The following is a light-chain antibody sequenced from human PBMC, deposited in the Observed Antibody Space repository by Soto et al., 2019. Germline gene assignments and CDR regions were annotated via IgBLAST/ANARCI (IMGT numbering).Light chain of an antibody. CDR3: QKYNSAPLT. CDR2: AAS. V-gene: IGKV1-27*01. CDR1: QGIAPY. Sequence: DVQMTQSPSSLSASVGDRVTITCRASQGIAPYLAWFQQKPGKVPKLLIYAASTLQSGVPSRFSGSGSGADFTLTISSLQPEDVGTYYCQKYNSAPLTFGGGPKVEIK. J-gene: IGKJ4*01.